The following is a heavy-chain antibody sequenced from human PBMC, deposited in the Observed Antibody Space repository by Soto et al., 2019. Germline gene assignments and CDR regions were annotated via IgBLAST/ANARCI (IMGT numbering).Heavy chain of an antibody. V-gene: IGHV1-18*01. J-gene: IGHJ4*02. CDR2: INPYNGNT. Sequence: RASVKVSCKASGYTFTSYGISWVRQAPRQGLEWMAWINPYNGNTKYAEKFLGRVTVTTDTSTATAYMEVRSLTSDDTAVFYCARVGVGLAAPRVWPYWGQGTPVTVSS. CDR3: ARVGVGLAAPRVWPY. CDR1: GYTFTSYG. D-gene: IGHD6-13*01.